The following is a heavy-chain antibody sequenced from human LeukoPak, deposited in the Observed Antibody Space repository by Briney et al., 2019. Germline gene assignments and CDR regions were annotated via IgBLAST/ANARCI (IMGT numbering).Heavy chain of an antibody. Sequence: ASVKVSCKASGYTFTAYYMHWVRQAPGQGLEWMGWINPDSGGTNYAQKFQGRVTMTRNTSISTAWMELSRLRSDDTVVYYCARGDYYDSRGFRWWGQGTLVTVSS. D-gene: IGHD3-22*01. CDR2: INPDSGGT. CDR1: GYTFTAYY. J-gene: IGHJ4*02. CDR3: ARGDYYDSRGFRW. V-gene: IGHV1-2*02.